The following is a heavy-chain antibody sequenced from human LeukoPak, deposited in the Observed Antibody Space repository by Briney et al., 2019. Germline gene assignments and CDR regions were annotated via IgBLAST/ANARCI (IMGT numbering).Heavy chain of an antibody. CDR3: ARGGKYYYDSSGYYPFDY. Sequence: ASVKVSCKASGGTFSRYAISWVRQAPGQGLEWMGWINPNSGGTNYAQKFQGRVTMTRDTSISTAYMELSRLRSDDTAVYYCARGGKYYYDSSGYYPFDYWGQGTLVTVSS. V-gene: IGHV1-2*02. CDR2: INPNSGGT. CDR1: GGTFSRYA. D-gene: IGHD3-22*01. J-gene: IGHJ4*02.